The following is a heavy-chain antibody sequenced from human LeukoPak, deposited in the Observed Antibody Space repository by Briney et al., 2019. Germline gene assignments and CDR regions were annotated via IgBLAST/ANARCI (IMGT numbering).Heavy chain of an antibody. V-gene: IGHV3-30*04. D-gene: IGHD2-15*01. CDR2: ISYDGSNK. Sequence: PGGSLRLSCAASGFTFSSYAMHWVRQAPGKGLEWVAVISYDGSNKYYADSVKGRFTISRDNSKNTPYLQMNSLRAEDTAVYYCARALGGYCSGGSCDFDYWGQGTLVTVSS. CDR3: ARALGGYCSGGSCDFDY. J-gene: IGHJ4*02. CDR1: GFTFSSYA.